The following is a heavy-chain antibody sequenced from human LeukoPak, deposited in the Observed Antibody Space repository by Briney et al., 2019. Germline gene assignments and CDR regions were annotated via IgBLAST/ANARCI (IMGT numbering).Heavy chain of an antibody. J-gene: IGHJ4*02. CDR2: ISVSGGSE. Sequence: SGGSLRLSCVVSRLLFNINATYWARQATGKGLEWVSGISVSGGSEDYADSVTGRFSVSRDNSKHTVYLQMNSLRAEDTAVYFCASHAHDYDSSGYFDSWGQGALVTVSS. CDR1: RLLFNINA. V-gene: IGHV3-23*01. D-gene: IGHD3-22*01. CDR3: ASHAHDYDSSGYFDS.